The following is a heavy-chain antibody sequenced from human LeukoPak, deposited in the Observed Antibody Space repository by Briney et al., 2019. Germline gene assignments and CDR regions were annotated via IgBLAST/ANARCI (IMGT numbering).Heavy chain of an antibody. J-gene: IGHJ6*03. CDR2: IYYSGTT. CDR3: ARHSSGTYYRISYFFMDV. D-gene: IGHD1-26*01. Sequence: WETLSLTCCVSGGCIRTSAHSRGWVRPPSGNGLEWPGNIYYSGTTYYTPSLRSRVTISVDTSKNQFSLRLTSVPAGDTAIYYCARHSSGTYYRISYFFMDVWGKGTTVTVSS. CDR1: GGCIRTSAHS. V-gene: IGHV4-39*01.